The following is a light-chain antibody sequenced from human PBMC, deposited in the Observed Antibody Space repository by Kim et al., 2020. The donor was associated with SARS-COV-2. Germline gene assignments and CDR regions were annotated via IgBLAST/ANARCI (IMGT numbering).Light chain of an antibody. CDR2: DVN. V-gene: IGLV2-14*03. CDR1: SSDVGAYNY. CDR3: SSYASTRSYV. Sequence: GQSITISCTGTSSDVGAYNYVSWYQHHQGKAPKLMIFDVNKRPSGLSNRFSGSKSGNTASLTISGLQAEDEADYYCSSYASTRSYVFGTGTTVTVL. J-gene: IGLJ1*01.